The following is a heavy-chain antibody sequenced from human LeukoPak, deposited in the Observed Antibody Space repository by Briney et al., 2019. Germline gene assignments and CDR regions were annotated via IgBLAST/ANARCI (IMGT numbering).Heavy chain of an antibody. Sequence: GGSLRLSCAASGFPFSSYGMHWVRQAPGKGLEWVAVISYDGTNKYYADSVKGRFTISKDNSKNTLYLQMNSLRVEDSAVYYCARDHSTTGSYPADYWGQGTLVTVSS. CDR2: ISYDGTNK. CDR1: GFPFSSYG. V-gene: IGHV3-30*03. CDR3: ARDHSTTGSYPADY. J-gene: IGHJ4*02. D-gene: IGHD1-26*01.